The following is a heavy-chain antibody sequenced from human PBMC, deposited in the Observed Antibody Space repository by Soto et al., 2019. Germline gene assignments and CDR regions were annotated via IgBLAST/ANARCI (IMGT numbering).Heavy chain of an antibody. J-gene: IGHJ4*02. D-gene: IGHD3-10*01. Sequence: SETLSLTCTVSGGSISSYYWSWIRQPPGKGLEWIGYIYYSGSTNYNPSLKSRVTISVDTSKNQFSLKLSSVTAADTAVYYCARDTYYYGSGSYILDYWGQGTLVTVSS. CDR3: ARDTYYYGSGSYILDY. V-gene: IGHV4-59*01. CDR2: IYYSGST. CDR1: GGSISSYY.